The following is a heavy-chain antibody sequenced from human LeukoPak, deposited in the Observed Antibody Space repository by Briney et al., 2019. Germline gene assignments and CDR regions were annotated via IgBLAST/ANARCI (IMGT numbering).Heavy chain of an antibody. CDR1: GFTFSSYA. CDR3: AKDLWDIVVVPAAMHY. V-gene: IGHV3-23*01. CDR2: ISGSGGST. D-gene: IGHD2-2*01. Sequence: PGGSLRLSCAASGFTFSSYAMSWVRQAPGKGLEWVSAISGSGGSTYYADSVKGRFTISRDNSKNTLYLQMNSLRAEDTAVYYCAKDLWDIVVVPAAMHYWGQGTLVTVSS. J-gene: IGHJ4*02.